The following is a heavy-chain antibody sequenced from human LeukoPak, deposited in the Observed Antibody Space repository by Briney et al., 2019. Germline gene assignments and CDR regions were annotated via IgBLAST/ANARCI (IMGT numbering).Heavy chain of an antibody. CDR2: IYYSGST. CDR1: GGSISSGGYY. D-gene: IGHD3-10*01. J-gene: IGHJ5*02. CDR3: AREDGSGSWEPNWFDP. V-gene: IGHV4-31*03. Sequence: SETLSLTCTVSGGSISSGGYYWSWIRQHPGKGLEWIGYIYYSGSTYYNPSLKSRVTISVDTSKNQFSLKLSSVTAADTAVYYCAREDGSGSWEPNWFDPWGQGTLVTDSS.